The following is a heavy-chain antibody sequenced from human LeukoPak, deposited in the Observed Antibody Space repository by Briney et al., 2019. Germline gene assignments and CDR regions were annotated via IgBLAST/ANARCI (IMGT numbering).Heavy chain of an antibody. CDR3: ARDYCSSTSCYGWFDP. J-gene: IGHJ5*02. Sequence: PSETLSLTCAVSGGSISSGGYSWSWIRQPPGKGLEWIGYIYHSGSTYYNPSPKSRVTMSVDRSKNQFSLKLSSVTAADTAVYYCARDYCSSTSCYGWFDPWCQGTLVTVSS. D-gene: IGHD2-2*01. CDR2: IYHSGST. V-gene: IGHV4-30-2*01. CDR1: GGSISSGGYS.